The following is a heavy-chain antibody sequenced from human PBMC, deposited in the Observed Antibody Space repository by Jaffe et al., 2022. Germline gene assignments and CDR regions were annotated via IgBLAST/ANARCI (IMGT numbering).Heavy chain of an antibody. V-gene: IGHV1-2*06. Sequence: QVQLVQSGAEVKKPGASVKVSCKASGYTFTGYYMHWVRQAPGQGLEWMGRINPNSGGTNYAQKFQGRVTMTRDTSISTAYMELSRLRSDDTAVYYCARDPVDPIRPDCTGGVCGFDPWGQGTLVTVSS. CDR2: INPNSGGT. D-gene: IGHD2-8*02. CDR1: GYTFTGYY. CDR3: ARDPVDPIRPDCTGGVCGFDP. J-gene: IGHJ5*02.